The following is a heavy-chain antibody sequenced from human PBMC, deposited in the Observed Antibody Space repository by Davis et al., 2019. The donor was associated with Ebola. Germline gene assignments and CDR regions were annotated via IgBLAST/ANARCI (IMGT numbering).Heavy chain of an antibody. CDR1: GFTFSSYA. V-gene: IGHV3-23*01. CDR2: ISGSGGST. Sequence: GGSLRLSCAASGFTFSSYAMSWVRQAPGKGLEWVSAISGSGGSTYYADSVKGRFTISRDNSKNSLYLQMNSLRTEDTALYYCAKDFTFGGVIVIPPHWGQGTLVTVSS. D-gene: IGHD3-16*02. CDR3: AKDFTFGGVIVIPPH. J-gene: IGHJ4*02.